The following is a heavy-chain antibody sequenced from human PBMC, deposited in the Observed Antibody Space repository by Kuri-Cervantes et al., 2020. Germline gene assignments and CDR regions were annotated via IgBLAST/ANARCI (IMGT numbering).Heavy chain of an antibody. D-gene: IGHD3-9*01. V-gene: IGHV1-2*02. Sequence: GESLKISCKASGYTFTGYYMHWVRQAPGQGLEWMGWINPNSGGTNYAQKFQGRVTMTTDTSTSTAYMELRSLRSDDTAVYYCARVPRGYFDWLYAPYYFDYWGQGTLVTVSS. J-gene: IGHJ4*02. CDR3: ARVPRGYFDWLYAPYYFDY. CDR2: INPNSGGT. CDR1: GYTFTGYY.